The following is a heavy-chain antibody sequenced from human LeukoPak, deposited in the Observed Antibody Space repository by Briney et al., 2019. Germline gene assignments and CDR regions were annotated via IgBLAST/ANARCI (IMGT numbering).Heavy chain of an antibody. Sequence: GGSLRLSCAASGFTFSSYSMNWVRQAPGKGLEWVSYISSSSSTIYYADSVKGRFTISRDNSKNTLYLQMNSLRAEDTAVYYCAKEALMVYATFDYWGQGTLVTVSS. CDR1: GFTFSSYS. CDR2: ISSSSSTI. CDR3: AKEALMVYATFDY. J-gene: IGHJ4*02. V-gene: IGHV3-48*01. D-gene: IGHD2-8*01.